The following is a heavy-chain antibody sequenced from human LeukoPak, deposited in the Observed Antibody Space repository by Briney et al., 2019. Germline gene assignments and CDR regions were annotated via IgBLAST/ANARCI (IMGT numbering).Heavy chain of an antibody. D-gene: IGHD6-13*01. CDR3: TRTGYRSNWYVPN. J-gene: IGHJ4*02. CDR2: IREDGSEK. CDR1: GFTFSAYW. Sequence: GGSLRLSCAGSGFTFSAYWMSWARQAPGKGLEWVATIREDGSEKYYVDSVKGRFTISRDNAKNSLYLQMNSLRAEDTAVYYCTRTGYRSNWYVPNWGQGTLVTVSS. V-gene: IGHV3-7*01.